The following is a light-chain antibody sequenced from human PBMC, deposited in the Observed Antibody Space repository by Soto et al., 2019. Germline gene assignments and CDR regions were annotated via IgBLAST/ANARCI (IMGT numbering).Light chain of an antibody. CDR2: EGS. CDR1: SSDVGSYNL. Sequence: QSALTQPASVSGSPGQSITISCTGTSSDVGSYNLVSWYQHHPGKAPKLLIFEGSKRPSGVSYRFSGSKSGNTASLTISGLQAEDEADYHCCSYRSGGNFVFGSGTKLTVL. V-gene: IGLV2-14*02. J-gene: IGLJ1*01. CDR3: CSYRSGGNFV.